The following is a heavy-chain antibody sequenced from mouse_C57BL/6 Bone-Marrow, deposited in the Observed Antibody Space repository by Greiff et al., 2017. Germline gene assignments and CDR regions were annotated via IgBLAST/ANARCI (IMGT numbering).Heavy chain of an antibody. CDR1: GYTFSSYA. CDR2: ISDGGSYT. J-gene: IGHJ3*01. V-gene: IGHV5-4*03. Sequence: EVKLMESGGGLVKPGGSVKLSCEASGYTFSSYAMYWVRQIPEKSLEWVGTISDGGSYTYYPDNVKGRFTISRDNAKNNLYLQMTHLTSEDTAMYYCARGFYRAWFAYWGQGTLVTVSA. CDR3: ARGFYRAWFAY.